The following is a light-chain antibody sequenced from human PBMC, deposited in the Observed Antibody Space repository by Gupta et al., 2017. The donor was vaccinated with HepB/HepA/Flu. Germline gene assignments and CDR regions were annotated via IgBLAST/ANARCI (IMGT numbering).Light chain of an antibody. J-gene: IGKJ5*01. CDR1: QSVSSY. CDR2: DAS. CDR3: QQRSNWQIT. Sequence: EIVLTQSPATLSLSPGERATLSCRASQSVSSYLAWYQQKPGQAPRLLIYDASKRDTGIPARFSGSGPGTDFTLTISSLEPEDFAVYYCQQRSNWQITFGQGTRVEIK. V-gene: IGKV3D-11*02.